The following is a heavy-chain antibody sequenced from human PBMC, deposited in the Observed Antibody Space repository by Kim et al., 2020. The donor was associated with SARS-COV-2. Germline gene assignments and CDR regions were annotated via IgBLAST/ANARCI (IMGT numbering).Heavy chain of an antibody. V-gene: IGHV3-23*01. CDR2: IDGSDGTT. Sequence: GGSLRLSCTTSGFTFTGHAMSWVRQAPGKVLEWVSSIDGSDGTTYYVDSVRGRFTISRDDSKNTLYLQMSALRGDDTAVYYCLKGGWGWIWDHWGQGTLV. J-gene: IGHJ4*02. D-gene: IGHD2-21*01. CDR3: LKGGWGWIWDH. CDR1: GFTFTGHA.